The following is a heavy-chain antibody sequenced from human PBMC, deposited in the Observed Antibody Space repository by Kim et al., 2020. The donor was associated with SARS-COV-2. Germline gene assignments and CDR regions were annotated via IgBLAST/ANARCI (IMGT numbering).Heavy chain of an antibody. V-gene: IGHV3-53*01. Sequence: VEGRFTISRDNSKNTRYLQMNSLRAEETAVYYCARAYYDILTGYSDYFDYWGQGTLVTVSS. CDR3: ARAYYDILTGYSDYFDY. D-gene: IGHD3-9*01. J-gene: IGHJ4*02.